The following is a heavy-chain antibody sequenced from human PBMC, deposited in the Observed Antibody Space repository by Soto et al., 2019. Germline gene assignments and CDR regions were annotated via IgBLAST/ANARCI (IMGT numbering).Heavy chain of an antibody. CDR2: TYYRSRWYK. D-gene: IGHD1-7*01. V-gene: IGHV6-1*01. CDR1: GDSVSSNSAA. J-gene: IGHJ6*03. Sequence: QVQLQQSGPGLVKPSQTLSLTCAISGDSVSSNSAAWNLITRSPSGGFEWLGRTYYRSRWYKDYTVSVRSRITLNPYISKNQFSLHLNSMSPEGTAVYYCAGTTSLQWYYMDVWGKGTTFTVSS. CDR3: AGTTSLQWYYMDV.